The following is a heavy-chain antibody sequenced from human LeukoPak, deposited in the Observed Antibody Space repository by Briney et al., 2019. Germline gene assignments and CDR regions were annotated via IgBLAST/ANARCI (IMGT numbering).Heavy chain of an antibody. J-gene: IGHJ6*03. CDR3: ASSYCGGDCVWGDYYMDV. Sequence: QTGGSLRLSCAASGFTFSSYAMHWVRQAPGKGLEWVAVISYDGSNKYYADSVKGRFTISRDNSKNTLYLQMNSLRAEDTAVYYCASSYCGGDCVWGDYYMDVWGKGTTVTVSS. D-gene: IGHD2-21*02. V-gene: IGHV3-30*04. CDR2: ISYDGSNK. CDR1: GFTFSSYA.